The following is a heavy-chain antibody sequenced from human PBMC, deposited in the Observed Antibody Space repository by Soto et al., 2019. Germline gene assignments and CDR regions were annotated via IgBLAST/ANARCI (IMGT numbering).Heavy chain of an antibody. D-gene: IGHD2-2*02. Sequence: QVQLVQSGAEVKKPGSSVKVSCKASGGTFSSYAISWVRQAPGQGLEWMGGIIPIFGTANYAQKFQGRVTIPADESTSTAYMELSSLRSEDTAVYYCARDCWGGISTSCYTQFQHWGQGTLVTVSS. CDR3: ARDCWGGISTSCYTQFQH. J-gene: IGHJ1*01. V-gene: IGHV1-69*12. CDR1: GGTFSSYA. CDR2: IIPIFGTA.